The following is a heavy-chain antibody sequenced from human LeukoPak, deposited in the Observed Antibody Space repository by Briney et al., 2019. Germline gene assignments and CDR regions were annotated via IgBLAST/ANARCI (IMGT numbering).Heavy chain of an antibody. CDR3: AKEHTRISFFYY. CDR1: GFTFSSYG. Sequence: GRSLRLSCAASGFTFSSYGMQWVRQAPGKGLEWVAVISYDGSNKFYADSVKGRFTISRDNSKNTLYLQMNSLRAEDTAVYYCAKEHTRISFFYYWGQGTLVTVSS. CDR2: ISYDGSNK. J-gene: IGHJ4*02. V-gene: IGHV3-30*18. D-gene: IGHD2/OR15-2a*01.